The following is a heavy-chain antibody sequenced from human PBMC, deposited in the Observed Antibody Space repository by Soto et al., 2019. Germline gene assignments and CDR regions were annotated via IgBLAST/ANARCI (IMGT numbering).Heavy chain of an antibody. Sequence: GGSLRLSCAASGFTFSSYWMSWVRQAPGKGLEWVANIKQDGSEKYYVDSVKGRFTISRDNSKNTLYLQMNSLRAEDTAVYYCARDYVGYYDILTGYYYYYGMDVWGQGTTVTVSS. V-gene: IGHV3-7*01. CDR1: GFTFSSYW. D-gene: IGHD3-9*01. CDR3: ARDYVGYYDILTGYYYYYGMDV. CDR2: IKQDGSEK. J-gene: IGHJ6*02.